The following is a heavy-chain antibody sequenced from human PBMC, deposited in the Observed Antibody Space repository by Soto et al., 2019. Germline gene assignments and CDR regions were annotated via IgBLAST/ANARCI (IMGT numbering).Heavy chain of an antibody. CDR2: IIPILGTA. CDR1: GGTFSSYT. D-gene: IGHD4-17*01. CDR3: ARPRDYGDIYVLYFDY. V-gene: IGHV1-69*08. Sequence: GASVKVSCKASGGTFSSYTISWVRQAPGQGLEWMGRIIPILGTANYAQKFQGRVTITADESTSTAYMELSSLRSEDTAVYYCARPRDYGDIYVLYFDYWGQGTLVTVSS. J-gene: IGHJ4*02.